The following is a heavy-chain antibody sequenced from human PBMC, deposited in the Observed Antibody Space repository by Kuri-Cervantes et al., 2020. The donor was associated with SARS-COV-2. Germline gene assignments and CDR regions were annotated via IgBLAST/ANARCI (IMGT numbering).Heavy chain of an antibody. Sequence: GGSLRLSCAASGFTFSSYAMHWVRQAPGKGLEWVAVISYDGSNKYYADSVKGRFTISRDNSKNTLYLQMNSLRAEDTAVYYCADFYGGFPGWGQGTLVTVSS. J-gene: IGHJ4*02. D-gene: IGHD4-23*01. CDR3: ADFYGGFPG. CDR2: ISYDGSNK. V-gene: IGHV3-30*04. CDR1: GFTFSSYA.